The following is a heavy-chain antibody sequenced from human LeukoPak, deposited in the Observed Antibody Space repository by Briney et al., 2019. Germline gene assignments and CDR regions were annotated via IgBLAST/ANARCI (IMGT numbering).Heavy chain of an antibody. CDR2: ISSSGSTI. CDR1: GFTFSDYY. V-gene: IGHV3-11*01. Sequence: GSLRLSCAASGFTFSDYYMSWIRQAPGKGLEWVSYISSSGSTIYYADSVKGRFTISRDNAKNSLYLQMNSLRAEDTAVYYCARDPRRDSYAFDIWGQGTMVTVSS. D-gene: IGHD2-15*01. CDR3: ARDPRRDSYAFDI. J-gene: IGHJ3*02.